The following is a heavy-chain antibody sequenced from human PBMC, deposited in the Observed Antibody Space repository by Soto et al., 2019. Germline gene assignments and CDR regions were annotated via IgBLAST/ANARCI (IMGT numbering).Heavy chain of an antibody. CDR1: GFTFSNSW. J-gene: IGHJ6*02. Sequence: ASVKVSCAASGFTFSNSWMSWVRQAPGKGLEWVANIKEDGSEKDYVDPVKGRFTITRDNAKNSLYLQMNNLRAEDTAVYFCTRKRFGMDVWGQGTTVTVSS. CDR3: TRKRFGMDV. CDR2: IKEDGSEK. V-gene: IGHV3-7*03.